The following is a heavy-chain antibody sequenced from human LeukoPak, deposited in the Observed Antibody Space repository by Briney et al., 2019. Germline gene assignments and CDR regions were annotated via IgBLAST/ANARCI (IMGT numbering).Heavy chain of an antibody. D-gene: IGHD4-23*01. V-gene: IGHV4-39*07. Sequence: SETLSLTCTVSGGSISSSSYYWGWLRQPPGKGLEWIGSIYYSGSTYYNPSLKSRVTISVDKSKNQFSLKLSAVPAADTAVYYCARLSDYGGNFAYFQHWGQGTLVTVSS. CDR1: GGSISSSSYY. J-gene: IGHJ1*01. CDR2: IYYSGST. CDR3: ARLSDYGGNFAYFQH.